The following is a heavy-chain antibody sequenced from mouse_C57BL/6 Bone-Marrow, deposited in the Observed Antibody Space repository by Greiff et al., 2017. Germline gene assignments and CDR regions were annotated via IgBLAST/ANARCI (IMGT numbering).Heavy chain of an antibody. CDR1: GYTFTSYW. CDR3: ARPCASSIYYYGSSPFDY. D-gene: IGHD1-1*01. V-gene: IGHV1-72*01. J-gene: IGHJ2*01. Sequence: QVQLQQSGAELVKPGASVKLSCKASGYTFTSYWMHWVKQRPGRGLEWIGRIDPNSGGTKYNEKFKSKATLTVDKPSSTAYMQLSSLTSEDSAVYYCARPCASSIYYYGSSPFDYWGQGTTLTVSS. CDR2: IDPNSGGT.